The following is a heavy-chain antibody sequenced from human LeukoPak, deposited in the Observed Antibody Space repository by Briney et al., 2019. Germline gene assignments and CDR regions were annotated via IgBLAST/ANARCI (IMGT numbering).Heavy chain of an antibody. V-gene: IGHV3-13*01. Sequence: PGGSLRLSCAASGFTFSSYDMHWVRQATGKGLEWVSAIGTAGDTYYPGSVKGRFTISRENAKNSLYLQMNSLRVEDTAFYYCVRDGSSGWYGNYWGQGTLVTVSS. D-gene: IGHD6-19*01. CDR2: IGTAGDT. CDR3: VRDGSSGWYGNY. CDR1: GFTFSSYD. J-gene: IGHJ4*02.